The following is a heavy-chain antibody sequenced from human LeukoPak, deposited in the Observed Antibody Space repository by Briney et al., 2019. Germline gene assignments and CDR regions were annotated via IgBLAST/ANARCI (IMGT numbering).Heavy chain of an antibody. J-gene: IGHJ4*02. Sequence: ASVKVSCKASGYTFSNYTINWVRLAPGQGLEWMGWIDTNTGNPTYAQGFAGRFVFSLDTSVSTAYLQISSLKAEDTAVYYCARDPEHFDYWGQGTLVTVSS. V-gene: IGHV7-4-1*02. CDR2: IDTNTGNP. D-gene: IGHD1/OR15-1a*01. CDR3: ARDPEHFDY. CDR1: GYTFSNYT.